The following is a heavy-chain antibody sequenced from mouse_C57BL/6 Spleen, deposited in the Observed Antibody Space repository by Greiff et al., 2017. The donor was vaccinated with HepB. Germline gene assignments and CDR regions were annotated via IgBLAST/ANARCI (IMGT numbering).Heavy chain of an antibody. CDR2: INSDGGST. CDR3: ARHDGYSYAIGY. CDR1: EYDFPSHD. V-gene: IGHV5-2*01. D-gene: IGHD2-3*01. J-gene: IGHJ4*01. Sequence: EVQLVQSGGGLVQPGASLKLSCESSEYDFPSHDMSWVRQTPEKRLELVAAINSDGGSTYYPDNMEKRFIIARDNTKKTLYLQMSSLRSEDPALYYCARHDGYSYAIGYWGQVTPVTVSS.